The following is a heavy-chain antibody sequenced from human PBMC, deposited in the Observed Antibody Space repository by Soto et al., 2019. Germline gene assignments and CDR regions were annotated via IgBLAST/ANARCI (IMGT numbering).Heavy chain of an antibody. D-gene: IGHD3-10*01. J-gene: IGHJ4*02. CDR2: INPSGDAT. Sequence: QVQLVQSGAEVRKPGASVKVSCKASGYSVTSYYIHWVRQAPGQGLEWMGIINPSGDATTYAQRSQGRATMTRHTSTNTIYMGLSSLRSEDTAVYFWASLGPWCGEPWRGQYFDFWGQGTRVTVSS. V-gene: IGHV1-46*03. CDR1: GYSVTSYY. CDR3: ASLGPWCGEPWRGQYFDF.